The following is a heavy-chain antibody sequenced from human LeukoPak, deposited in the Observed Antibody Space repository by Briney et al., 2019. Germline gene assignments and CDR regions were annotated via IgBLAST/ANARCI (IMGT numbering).Heavy chain of an antibody. CDR1: GFTFSSYA. Sequence: PGGSLRLSCAASGFTFSSYAMSWVRQAPGKGLEWVSSITGTADKTYDADSVKGRFTISRDNSKNTLSLQMSSQRVEDTAIYYCARRGGSRGGGALDIWGQGTIVTVSS. V-gene: IGHV3-23*01. D-gene: IGHD6-19*01. J-gene: IGHJ3*02. CDR2: ITGTADKT. CDR3: ARRGGSRGGGALDI.